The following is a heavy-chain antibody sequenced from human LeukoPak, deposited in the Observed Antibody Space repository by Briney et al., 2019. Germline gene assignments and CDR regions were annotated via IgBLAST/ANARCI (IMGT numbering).Heavy chain of an antibody. CDR3: TRRPCSSIWYFFDY. J-gene: IGHJ4*02. CDR1: GVTFSSYA. D-gene: IGHD6-13*01. CDR2: ISFDGSNK. Sequence: PGGSLRLSCAASGVTFSSYAMHWVRKAPGKGLEWGAVISFDGSNKYYADSVKGRFTISRDNSKNTLYLQMNSLRAEDTAVYYCTRRPCSSIWYFFDYWGQGTLVTVSS. V-gene: IGHV3-30-3*01.